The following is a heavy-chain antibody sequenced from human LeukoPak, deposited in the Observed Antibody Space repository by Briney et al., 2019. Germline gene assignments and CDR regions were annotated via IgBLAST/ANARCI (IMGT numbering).Heavy chain of an antibody. D-gene: IGHD3-10*01. CDR1: GGSISSYY. CDR3: ARHGLWFGESVRYWYFDL. J-gene: IGHJ2*01. V-gene: IGHV4-59*08. Sequence: KASETLSLTCTVSGGSISSYYWSWIRQPPGKGLEWLGYIYYSGSTNYNPSLKSRVTISVDTSKNQFSLKLSSVTAADTAVYYCARHGLWFGESVRYWYFDLWGRGTLVTVSS. CDR2: IYYSGST.